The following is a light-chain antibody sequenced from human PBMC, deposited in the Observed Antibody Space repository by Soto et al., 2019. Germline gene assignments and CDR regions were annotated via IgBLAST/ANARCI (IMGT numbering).Light chain of an antibody. V-gene: IGLV1-44*01. Sequence: QSVLAQPPSASGTPGQRVTISCSGSSSNIGSNTVNWYQQPPGTAPKLLILTNNQRPSGVPDRFSGSKSGASASLAISGLQSEDEATYYCATWDDSRKGVFGTGTKVTVL. CDR3: ATWDDSRKGV. CDR1: SSNIGSNT. CDR2: TNN. J-gene: IGLJ1*01.